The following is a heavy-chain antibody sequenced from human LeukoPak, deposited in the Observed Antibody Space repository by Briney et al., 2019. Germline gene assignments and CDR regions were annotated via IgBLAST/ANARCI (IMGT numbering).Heavy chain of an antibody. V-gene: IGHV4-4*07. CDR1: GGSISSYY. CDR2: IYTSGST. J-gene: IGHJ6*02. D-gene: IGHD3-22*01. CDR3: ARDSPYYYDSSGYYHHYYYGMDV. Sequence: PSETLSLTCTVSGGSISSYYWSWIRQPAGKGLEWIGRIYTSGSTNYNPSLKSRVTMSVDTSKNQFSLKLSSVTAADTAVYYCARDSPYYYDSSGYYHHYYYGMDVWGQGTTVTVSS.